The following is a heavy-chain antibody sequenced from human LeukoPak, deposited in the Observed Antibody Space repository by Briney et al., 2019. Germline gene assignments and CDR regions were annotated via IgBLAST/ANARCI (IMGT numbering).Heavy chain of an antibody. V-gene: IGHV3-23*01. CDR3: AKSLLTTASGTGRAFDI. J-gene: IGHJ3*02. Sequence: GGSLRLSCEASRFSFSAYPMGWVRRAPGKGLEWVSGISASGDVIFHADPLQGRFTISRDNSKNTLYLQMNSLRAEDTAEYYCAKSLLTTASGTGRAFDIWGQGTMVTVSA. CDR2: ISASGDVI. CDR1: RFSFSAYP. D-gene: IGHD1-26*01.